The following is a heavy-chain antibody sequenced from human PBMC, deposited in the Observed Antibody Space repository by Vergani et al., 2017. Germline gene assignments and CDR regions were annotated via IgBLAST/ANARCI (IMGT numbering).Heavy chain of an antibody. CDR2: INTSTGNP. V-gene: IGHV7-4-1*02. Sequence: QVPLVQSGSELKTPGASVKVSCKASGYTLSRYSIYWVRQAPGQGLEWMGLINTSTGNPAYSQGFRGRFVFSLNTSVNTAYLQINNLKSDDTAVYYCAKDTLYTVYFEYWGQGTLGTVSS. CDR3: AKDTLYTVYFEY. J-gene: IGHJ4*02. CDR1: GYTLSRYS. D-gene: IGHD4-11*01.